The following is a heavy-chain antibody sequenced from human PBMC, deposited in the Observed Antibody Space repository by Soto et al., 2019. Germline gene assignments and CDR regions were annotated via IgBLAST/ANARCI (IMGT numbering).Heavy chain of an antibody. D-gene: IGHD5-12*01. J-gene: IGHJ4*02. Sequence: PGRSLRLSCVVSGFTVSSTNYMSWVRQAPGKGLEWVSVIYSGGTTFYADSVKGRFTISRDNSKNTLYLQMNSLRAEDTAVYYCHGYGYWGQGTLVTVSS. CDR3: HGYGY. CDR1: GFTVSSTNY. CDR2: IYSGGTT. V-gene: IGHV3-53*01.